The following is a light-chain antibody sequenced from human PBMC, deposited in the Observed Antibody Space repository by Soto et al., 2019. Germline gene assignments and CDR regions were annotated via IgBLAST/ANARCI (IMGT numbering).Light chain of an antibody. CDR3: QQYNTFST. Sequence: DIQMTQSPSTLSASAGDRVTITCRASQSISSWLAWYQQKPGKAPKLLIYDVSSLESGVPSRFSGSGSGTEFTLTISSLQPDDFATYYCQQYNTFSTFGQGTKVDI. CDR1: QSISSW. CDR2: DVS. J-gene: IGKJ1*01. V-gene: IGKV1-5*01.